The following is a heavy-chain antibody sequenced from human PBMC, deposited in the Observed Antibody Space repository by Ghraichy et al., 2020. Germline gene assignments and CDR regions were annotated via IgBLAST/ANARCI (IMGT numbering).Heavy chain of an antibody. J-gene: IGHJ6*02. V-gene: IGHV3-7*01. Sequence: GGSLRLSCAASGFTFSSYWMSWVRQAPGKGLEWVANIKQDGSEKYYVDSVKGRFTISRDNAKNSLYLQMNSLRAEDTAVYYCARGLKKQYCSSTSCQTYYYYYYGMDVWGQGTTVTVSS. CDR2: IKQDGSEK. CDR1: GFTFSSYW. CDR3: ARGLKKQYCSSTSCQTYYYYYYGMDV. D-gene: IGHD2-2*01.